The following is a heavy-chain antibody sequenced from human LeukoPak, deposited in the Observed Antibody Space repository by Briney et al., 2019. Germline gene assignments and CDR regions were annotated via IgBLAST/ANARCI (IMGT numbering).Heavy chain of an antibody. D-gene: IGHD2-15*01. CDR3: AKGRYCSGGSCYFDY. J-gene: IGHJ4*02. CDR1: GFTFSSYA. V-gene: IGHV3-23*01. Sequence: GGSLRLSCAASGFTFSSYAMSWVRQAPGKGLEWVSAISGSGGSTYYADSVKGRFTISRDNSKNTLYLQMNSLRAEDTAVYYCAKGRYCSGGSCYFDYWGQGTLVTVSS. CDR2: ISGSGGST.